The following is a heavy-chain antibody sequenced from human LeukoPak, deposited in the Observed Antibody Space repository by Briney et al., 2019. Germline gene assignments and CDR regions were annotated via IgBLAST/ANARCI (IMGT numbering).Heavy chain of an antibody. CDR1: GGSISSGSYY. CDR3: ARAHYYGSGSYEGHYDY. V-gene: IGHV4-61*02. D-gene: IGHD3-10*01. Sequence: PSQTLPLTCTVSGGSISSGSYYWSWIRQPAGKGLEWIGRIYTSGSTNYNPSLKSRVTISVDTSKNQFSLKLSSVTAADTAVYYCARAHYYGSGSYEGHYDYWGQGTLVTVSS. J-gene: IGHJ4*02. CDR2: IYTSGST.